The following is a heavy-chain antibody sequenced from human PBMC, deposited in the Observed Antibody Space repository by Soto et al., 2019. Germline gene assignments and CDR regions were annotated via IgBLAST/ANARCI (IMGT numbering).Heavy chain of an antibody. J-gene: IGHJ4*02. V-gene: IGHV4-30-4*01. Sequence: SETLSLTCTVSGGSVSSGDYFWSWIRQPPGKGLEWIGYIYDSGSSYYNPSLKSRVTMSVDTSKNQFSLKLRSVTAADTAMYYCAREKGYISGPKNFDSSGQGTLVTVSS. D-gene: IGHD5-12*01. CDR1: GGSVSSGDYF. CDR2: IYDSGSS. CDR3: AREKGYISGPKNFDS.